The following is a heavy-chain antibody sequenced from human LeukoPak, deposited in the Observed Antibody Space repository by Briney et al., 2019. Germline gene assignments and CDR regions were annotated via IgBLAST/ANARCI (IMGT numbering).Heavy chain of an antibody. CDR2: IRDDGSNK. CDR1: GFIYTTYG. J-gene: IGHJ4*02. CDR3: AKAAGVMVGELDY. V-gene: IGHV3-30*02. D-gene: IGHD3-10*02. Sequence: GGSLRLSCASSGFIYTTYGMHWVRKARGKGLVCVAFIRDDGSNKYRADCVKGRFTSSRDNSKNTLYLQRNSLRVEDTAVYYCAKAAGVMVGELDYWGQGTLVTVSS.